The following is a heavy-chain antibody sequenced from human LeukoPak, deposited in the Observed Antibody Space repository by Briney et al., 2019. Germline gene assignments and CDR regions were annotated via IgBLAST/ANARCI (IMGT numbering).Heavy chain of an antibody. J-gene: IGHJ4*02. CDR3: AKGPGYYDSSGHFDY. CDR2: GSGGST. V-gene: IGHV3-23*01. Sequence: GSGGSTYYADSVKGRFTISRDNSKNTLYLQMNSLRAEDTAVYYCAKGPGYYDSSGHFDYWGQGTLVTVSS. D-gene: IGHD3-22*01.